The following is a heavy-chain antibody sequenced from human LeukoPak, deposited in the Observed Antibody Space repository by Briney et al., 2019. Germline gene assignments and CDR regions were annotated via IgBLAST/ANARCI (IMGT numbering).Heavy chain of an antibody. V-gene: IGHV4-31*03. CDR3: ATSPLLWFGELTPGYFDY. D-gene: IGHD3-10*01. CDR2: IYYSGST. Sequence: SETLSLTCTVSGGSISSGGYYWSWIRQHPGKGLEWIGYIYYSGSTYYNPSLKSRVTIYVDMSKNQFSLKLSSVTAADTAVYYCATSPLLWFGELTPGYFDYWGQGTLVTVSS. CDR1: GGSISSGGYY. J-gene: IGHJ4*02.